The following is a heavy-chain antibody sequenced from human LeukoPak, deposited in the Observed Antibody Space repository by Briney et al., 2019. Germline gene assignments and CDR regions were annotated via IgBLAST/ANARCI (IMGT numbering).Heavy chain of an antibody. CDR2: ITASGGNT. J-gene: IGHJ4*02. CDR1: GITFHNYA. CDR3: AKGNGYSYGRYYFDY. D-gene: IGHD5-18*01. V-gene: IGHV3-23*01. Sequence: GGSLRLSCVASGITFHNYAMNWVRQAPGKGLEWVSAITASGGNTYYADSVKGRFTISRDNSKITLYLQVNSLRAEDTAVYYCAKGNGYSYGRYYFDYWGQGTLVTVSS.